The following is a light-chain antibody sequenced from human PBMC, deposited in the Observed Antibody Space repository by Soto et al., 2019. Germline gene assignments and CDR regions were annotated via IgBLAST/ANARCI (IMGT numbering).Light chain of an antibody. Sequence: QSALTQPPSASGSPGQSVTISCTGTSSDVGGYKYVSWFQQHPGKAPKLMICEVSKRPSGVPDHFSGSRSGNTASLTVSGLQAEDEADYYCCSYAGSNNYVFGTGTKLTVL. CDR1: SSDVGGYKY. CDR2: EVS. J-gene: IGLJ1*01. CDR3: CSYAGSNNYV. V-gene: IGLV2-8*01.